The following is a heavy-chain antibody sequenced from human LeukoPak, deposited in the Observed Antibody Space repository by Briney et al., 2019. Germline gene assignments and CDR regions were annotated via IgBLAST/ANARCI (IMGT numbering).Heavy chain of an antibody. D-gene: IGHD3-10*01. CDR1: DDSITMYY. Sequence: SETLSLTCSVSDDSITMYYWTWIRQPPGKGLEWIGYVDHTGSTNFNLSLNGRVSISRDTTKNLFSLRLRSVTAADTAVYYCSRRVQVNYVGLFGEDNHYYYMDAWAKGTTVTVS. J-gene: IGHJ6*03. CDR2: VDHTGST. V-gene: IGHV4-59*01. CDR3: SRRVQVNYVGLFGEDNHYYYMDA.